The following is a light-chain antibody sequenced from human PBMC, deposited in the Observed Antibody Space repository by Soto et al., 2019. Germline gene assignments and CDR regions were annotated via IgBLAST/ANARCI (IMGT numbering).Light chain of an antibody. Sequence: EIVLTQSPATLSLSPGDRATLSCRASQSVTSSLAWFQQKPGQAPRLLIYDVSRRATAIPARFSGSGSVTDFTLTISSLEPEDFAFYYCQQRTTWPTFGGGTKVEIK. J-gene: IGKJ4*01. CDR3: QQRTTWPT. CDR2: DVS. V-gene: IGKV3-11*01. CDR1: QSVTSS.